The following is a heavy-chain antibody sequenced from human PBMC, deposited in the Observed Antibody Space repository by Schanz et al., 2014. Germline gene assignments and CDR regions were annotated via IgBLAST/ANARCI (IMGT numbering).Heavy chain of an antibody. D-gene: IGHD2-15*01. V-gene: IGHV1-69*02. CDR1: GGTFSTYP. J-gene: IGHJ3*02. CDR3: ARGGGPENVFDI. CDR2: IIPVHGIV. Sequence: QVQLVQSGAEVKKPGSSMKVSCKASGGTFSTYPINWLRQAPGQGLEWMGRIIPVHGIVNYAQRFQDRVRITAAKSTSTAYMKLSSPRSDDASVYSCARGGGPENVFDIWGQGTMLTVSS.